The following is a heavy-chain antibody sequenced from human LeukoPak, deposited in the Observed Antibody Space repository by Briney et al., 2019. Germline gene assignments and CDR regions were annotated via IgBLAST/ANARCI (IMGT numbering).Heavy chain of an antibody. CDR2: IYYSGST. J-gene: IGHJ5*02. V-gene: IGHV4-59*08. CDR1: GGSISSYY. CDR3: ARRVKGDYYDSSGYYKESWFDP. D-gene: IGHD3-22*01. Sequence: SETLSLTCTVSGGSISSYYWSWIRQPPGKGLEWIGYIYYSGSTNYNPSLKSRVTISVDTSKNQFSLKLSSVTAADTAVYYCARRVKGDYYDSSGYYKESWFDPWGQGTLVTVSS.